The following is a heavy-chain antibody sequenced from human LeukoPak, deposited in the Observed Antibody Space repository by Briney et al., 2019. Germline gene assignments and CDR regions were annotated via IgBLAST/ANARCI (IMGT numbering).Heavy chain of an antibody. Sequence: GGSLRLSCAASGFTFSSYWMSWVRQAPGKGLEWVANIKQDGSEKYYVDSVKGRFTISRDNAKNSLYLQMNSLRAEDTAVYYCAREVYDHSNQHDDYWGQGTLVTVSS. CDR1: GFTFSSYW. V-gene: IGHV3-7*01. J-gene: IGHJ4*02. CDR3: AREVYDHSNQHDDY. D-gene: IGHD4-4*01. CDR2: IKQDGSEK.